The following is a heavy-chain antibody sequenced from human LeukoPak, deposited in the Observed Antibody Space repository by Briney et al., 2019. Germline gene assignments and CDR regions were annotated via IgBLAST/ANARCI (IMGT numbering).Heavy chain of an antibody. CDR1: GYTFTNYG. CDR3: ARDRGGAGDFDY. J-gene: IGHJ4*02. V-gene: IGHV1-18*01. Sequence: ASVKVSCKASGYTFTNYGISWVRQAPGQGLEWMGWISGYNGNTNYAQKLQGRVTMTTDTSASTAYMQLSSLRSEDTAVYYCARDRGGAGDFDYWGQGTLVTVSS. D-gene: IGHD3-16*01. CDR2: ISGYNGNT.